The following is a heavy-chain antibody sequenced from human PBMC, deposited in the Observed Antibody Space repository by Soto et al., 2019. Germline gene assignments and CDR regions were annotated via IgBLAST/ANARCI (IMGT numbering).Heavy chain of an antibody. CDR1: GYTFTSSG. CDR3: ARAFVYQGSESRGYSFDAFDF. CDR2: ISAHTGSS. Sequence: QVQLVQSGAEVKTPGASVKVSCKASGYTFTSSGMSWVRQAPGQGLEWMGWISAHTGSSEYAQRFQGRVTRTTDRSTSTAYMELRSLRSDDTAVYYCARAFVYQGSESRGYSFDAFDFWGPGTLVTVSS. V-gene: IGHV1-18*01. D-gene: IGHD3-22*01. J-gene: IGHJ3*01.